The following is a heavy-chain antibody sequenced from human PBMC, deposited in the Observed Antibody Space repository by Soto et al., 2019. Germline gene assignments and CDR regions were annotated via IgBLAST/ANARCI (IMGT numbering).Heavy chain of an antibody. J-gene: IGHJ4*02. CDR1: GFTFSSCS. D-gene: IGHD2-15*01. Sequence: GGSLRLSCAASGFTFSSCSMGWVRPAPRQGLDWVSVISARGTTAYYADSVKGRFTTSRDNSKNTMFLQMNSLSAEDAAVYYCAKHEPGSTRPFDYWGPGTLITRSS. V-gene: IGHV3-23*01. CDR3: AKHEPGSTRPFDY. CDR2: ISARGTTA.